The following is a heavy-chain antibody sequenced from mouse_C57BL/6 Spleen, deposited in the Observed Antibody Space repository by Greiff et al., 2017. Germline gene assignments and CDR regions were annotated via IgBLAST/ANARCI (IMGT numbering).Heavy chain of an antibody. CDR1: GYTFTDYN. CDR2: INPNNGGT. V-gene: IGHV1-22*01. Sequence: VQLQQSGPELVKPGASVKMSCKASGYTFTDYNMHWVKQSHGKSLEWIGYINPNNGGTSYNQKFKGKATLTVNKSSSTAYMERRSLTSEDSAGYYCARGYGSSYWYFDVWGTGTTVTVSS. D-gene: IGHD1-1*01. J-gene: IGHJ1*03. CDR3: ARGYGSSYWYFDV.